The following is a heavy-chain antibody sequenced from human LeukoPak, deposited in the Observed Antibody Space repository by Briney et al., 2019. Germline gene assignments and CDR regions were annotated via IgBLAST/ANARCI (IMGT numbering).Heavy chain of an antibody. CDR3: ARPPSISSSWYHYFDH. J-gene: IGHJ4*02. CDR2: IYYSGST. Sequence: SETLSLTCTVSGGSISSSSYYWGWVRQPPGKGLEWIGSIYYSGSTYYNPSLKSRVTISVDTSKNHFSLKLSSVTAADTAVYYCARPPSISSSWYHYFDHWGQGTLVTVSS. D-gene: IGHD6-13*01. V-gene: IGHV4-39*01. CDR1: GGSISSSSYY.